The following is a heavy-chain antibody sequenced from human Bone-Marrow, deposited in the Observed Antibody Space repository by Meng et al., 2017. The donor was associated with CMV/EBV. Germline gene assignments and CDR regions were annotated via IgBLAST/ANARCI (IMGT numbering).Heavy chain of an antibody. CDR3: AREPGRGAFDI. CDR1: GFTFSSYS. Sequence: LSLTCAASGFTFSSYSMNWVRQAPGKGLEWVSSISSSSSYIYYADSVKGRFTISRDNAKNTLYLQMNGLRAEDTAVYYCAREPGRGAFDIWGQGTMVTVSS. D-gene: IGHD3-10*01. CDR2: ISSSSSYI. V-gene: IGHV3-21*01. J-gene: IGHJ3*02.